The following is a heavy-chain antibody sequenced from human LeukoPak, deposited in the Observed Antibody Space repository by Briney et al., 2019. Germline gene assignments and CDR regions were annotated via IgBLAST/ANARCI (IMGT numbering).Heavy chain of an antibody. V-gene: IGHV3-23*01. J-gene: IGHJ5*02. D-gene: IGHD2-15*01. Sequence: GGSLRLSCAASGFTFSTYGMSWVRQAPGKGLEWVSSIGSDGGNTYYTDSVKGRFTVSRDNSKNTLYLQMNSLMTGDTAVYYCATWRRCGGGACYSGWLDPWGQGALVTVSS. CDR2: IGSDGGNT. CDR1: GFTFSTYG. CDR3: ATWRRCGGGACYSGWLDP.